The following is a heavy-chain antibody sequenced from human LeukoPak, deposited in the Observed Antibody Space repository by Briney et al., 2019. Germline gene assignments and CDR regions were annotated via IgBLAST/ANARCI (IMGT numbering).Heavy chain of an antibody. J-gene: IGHJ3*02. Sequence: AASVKVSCKASGGTFSSYAISWVRQAPGQGLEWMGGIIPIFGTANYAQKFQGRVTITTDESTSTAYMELSSLRSEDTAVYYCARADNWNYESFAFDIWGQGTMVTVSS. CDR2: IIPIFGTA. CDR1: GGTFSSYA. V-gene: IGHV1-69*05. D-gene: IGHD1-7*01. CDR3: ARADNWNYESFAFDI.